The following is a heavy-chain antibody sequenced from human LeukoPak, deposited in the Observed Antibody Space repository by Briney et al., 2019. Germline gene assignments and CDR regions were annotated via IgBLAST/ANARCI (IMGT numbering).Heavy chain of an antibody. V-gene: IGHV4-4*07. D-gene: IGHD1-14*01. J-gene: IGHJ5*02. Sequence: SETLSLTCTVSGGSISSYYWSWIRQPAGKGLEWIGPIYTSGSTNYNPSLKSRVTMSVDTSKNQFSLKLSPVTAADTAVYYCARDRYRANWFDPWGQGTLVTVSS. CDR2: IYTSGST. CDR3: ARDRYRANWFDP. CDR1: GGSISSYY.